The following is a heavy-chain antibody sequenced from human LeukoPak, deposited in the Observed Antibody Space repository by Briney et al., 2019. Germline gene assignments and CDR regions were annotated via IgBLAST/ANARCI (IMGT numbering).Heavy chain of an antibody. CDR1: GFTVSSNY. CDR2: LYGGGRT. Sequence: GGSVRLSCAASGFTVSSNYMSWVRQAPGKGLEWVSVLYGGGRTYYADSVEGRFTISRDNSNTTLCLQMNSLTVEDTAVYCCARGGGYGRPHFDLWGQGTLV. J-gene: IGHJ4*02. D-gene: IGHD3-22*01. V-gene: IGHV3-66*01. CDR3: ARGGGYGRPHFDL.